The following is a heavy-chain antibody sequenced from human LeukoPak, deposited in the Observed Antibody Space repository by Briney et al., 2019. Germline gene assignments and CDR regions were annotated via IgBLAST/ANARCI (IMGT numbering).Heavy chain of an antibody. CDR1: GFTFSSYG. D-gene: IGHD6-19*01. CDR3: ARDYIAVALEY. CDR2: IWYDGSNK. Sequence: PGGSLRLSCAASGFTFSSYGMHWVRQAPGKGLEWVAVIWYDGSNKYYADSVKGRFIISRDNSKNTLYLQMNSLRAEDTAVYYCARDYIAVALEYWGQGTLVTVSS. V-gene: IGHV3-33*01. J-gene: IGHJ4*02.